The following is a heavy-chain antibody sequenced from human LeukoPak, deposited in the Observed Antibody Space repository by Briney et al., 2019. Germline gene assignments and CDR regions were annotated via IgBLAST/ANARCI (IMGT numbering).Heavy chain of an antibody. Sequence: GSLRLSCATSGFSFNSYGMNWVRQAPGKGLEWVSYISVSDGTIYYADSVKGRFTISSDNAKNSLFLQMNSLRVEDTAIYYCTRDTHFYDYWGQGTLVTVSS. D-gene: IGHD2/OR15-2a*01. V-gene: IGHV3-48*01. CDR1: GFSFNSYG. J-gene: IGHJ4*02. CDR3: TRDTHFYDY. CDR2: ISVSDGTI.